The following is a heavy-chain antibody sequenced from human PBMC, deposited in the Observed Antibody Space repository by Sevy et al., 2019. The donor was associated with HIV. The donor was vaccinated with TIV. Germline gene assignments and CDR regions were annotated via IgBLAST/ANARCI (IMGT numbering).Heavy chain of an antibody. J-gene: IGHJ3*02. CDR1: GFTFSSYG. Sequence: GGSLRLSCAASGFTFSSYGMHWVRQAPGKGLERVAVISYDGSNKYYADSVKGRFTISRDNSKNTLYLQMNSLRAEDTAVYYCAKGSRRHAFDIWGQGTMVTVSS. CDR2: ISYDGSNK. D-gene: IGHD6-25*01. CDR3: AKGSRRHAFDI. V-gene: IGHV3-30*18.